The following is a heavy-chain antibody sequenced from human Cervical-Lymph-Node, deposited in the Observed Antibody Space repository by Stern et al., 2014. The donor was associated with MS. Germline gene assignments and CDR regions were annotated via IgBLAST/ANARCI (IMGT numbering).Heavy chain of an antibody. CDR1: GDSISSYTHY. J-gene: IGHJ4*02. D-gene: IGHD2-8*02. CDR3: AKHACTGAACPFDL. Sequence: QLQLQESGPGLVKPSETLSLTCAVSGDSISSYTHYWAWIRQPPGKGLEWIGSVYYSGATYYKPSLKSPVTISVDTSKNPFSLGLNSVTAADTAVYYCAKHACTGAACPFDLWGQGTLVTVSS. CDR2: VYYSGAT. V-gene: IGHV4-39*01.